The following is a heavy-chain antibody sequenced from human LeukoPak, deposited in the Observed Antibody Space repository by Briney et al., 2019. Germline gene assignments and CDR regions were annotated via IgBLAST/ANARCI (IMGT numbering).Heavy chain of an antibody. D-gene: IGHD3-22*01. CDR1: GGSFSGNY. J-gene: IGHJ2*01. CDR3: ARELVYDSSGYYYAGGDWYFDL. V-gene: IGHV4-34*01. CDR2: INHSGST. Sequence: SETLSLTCAVYGGSFSGNYWSWIRQPPGKGLEWIGEINHSGSTNYNPSLKSRVTISVDTSKNQFSLNLSSVTAADTAVYYCARELVYDSSGYYYAGGDWYFDLWGRGTLVTVSS.